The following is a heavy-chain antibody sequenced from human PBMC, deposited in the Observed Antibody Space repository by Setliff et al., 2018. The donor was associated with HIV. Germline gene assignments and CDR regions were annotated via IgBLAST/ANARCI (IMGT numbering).Heavy chain of an antibody. CDR1: RDSINGHW. V-gene: IGHV4-59*11. Sequence: SETLSLTCTVSRDSINGHWWSWIRQPPGKGLEWTRSIHYCGITHYNPSLKSRLTMSVDTSKNQVSLKLTSVTAADTAVYYCARYKCINFACVGFDFWGQGTVVTVSS. CDR3: ARYKCINFACVGFDF. D-gene: IGHD3-9*01. CDR2: IHYCGIT. J-gene: IGHJ3*01.